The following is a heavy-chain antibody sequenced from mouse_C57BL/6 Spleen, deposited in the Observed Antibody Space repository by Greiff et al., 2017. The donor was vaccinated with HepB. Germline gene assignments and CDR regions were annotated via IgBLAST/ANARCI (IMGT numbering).Heavy chain of an antibody. D-gene: IGHD1-1*01. CDR1: GYTFTSYW. J-gene: IGHJ2*01. CDR3: ARARQGSSSYDY. CDR2: IDPSDSYT. V-gene: IGHV1-59*01. Sequence: VQLQQSGAELVRPGTSVKLSCKASGYTFTSYWMHWVKQRPGQGLEWIGVIDPSDSYTNYNQKFKGKATLTVDTSSSTAYMQLSSLTSEDSAVYYCARARQGSSSYDYWGQSTTLTVSS.